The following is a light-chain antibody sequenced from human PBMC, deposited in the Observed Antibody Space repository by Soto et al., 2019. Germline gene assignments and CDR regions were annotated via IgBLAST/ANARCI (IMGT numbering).Light chain of an antibody. CDR2: GTS. CDR3: QQSHSTPTYT. CDR1: QTTTNY. Sequence: DIQMTQSPSALSASVGDRVTITCRASQTTTNYLNWYQKKPGKAPKLLIYGTSTLESEVSSRFSGSGSGTEFTLTIRNVQPEDFATYYCQQSHSTPTYTFGQGNKLEIK. J-gene: IGKJ2*01. V-gene: IGKV1-39*01.